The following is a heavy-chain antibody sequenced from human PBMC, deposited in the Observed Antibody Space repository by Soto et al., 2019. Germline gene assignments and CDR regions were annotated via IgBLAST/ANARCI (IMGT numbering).Heavy chain of an antibody. V-gene: IGHV3-53*01. Sequence: GGSLRLSCAASGFILTRYSMNWVRQAPGKGLEWVSVIYSGGSTYYADSVKGRFTISRDNSKNTLYLQMNSLRAEDTAVYYCAREFGGSYYGNFDYWGQGTLVTVSS. CDR1: GFILTRYS. CDR3: AREFGGSYYGNFDY. D-gene: IGHD1-26*01. J-gene: IGHJ4*02. CDR2: IYSGGST.